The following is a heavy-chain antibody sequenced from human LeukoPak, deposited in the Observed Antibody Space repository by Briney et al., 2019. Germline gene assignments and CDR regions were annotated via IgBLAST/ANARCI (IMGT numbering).Heavy chain of an antibody. D-gene: IGHD3-10*01. CDR3: ARDLAVSGSFTHYFDY. CDR2: ISYDGSKK. J-gene: IGHJ4*02. CDR1: GFTSSTYA. V-gene: IGHV3-30*04. Sequence: PGRSLRLSCAASGFTSSTYAMHWVRRAPGKGLEWVAGISYDGSKKYYADSVRGRFTISRDNSKNTLFLQMNSLGAEDTAVYYCARDLAVSGSFTHYFDYWGQGTLVTVSS.